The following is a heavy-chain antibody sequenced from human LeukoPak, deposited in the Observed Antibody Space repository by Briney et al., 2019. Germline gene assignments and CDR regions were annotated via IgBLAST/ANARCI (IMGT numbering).Heavy chain of an antibody. Sequence: PGGSLRLSCAASGFSVSDYWMTWVRQAPGKGLEWVANIKQDGSEQTYVDSVKGRFTIPRDNAKNSLDLQMNSLRVEDTAMYYCVRDGGTDWYDPWGQGTLVTVFS. J-gene: IGHJ5*02. V-gene: IGHV3-7*01. CDR2: IKQDGSEQ. CDR1: GFSVSDYW. D-gene: IGHD3-16*01. CDR3: VRDGGTDWYDP.